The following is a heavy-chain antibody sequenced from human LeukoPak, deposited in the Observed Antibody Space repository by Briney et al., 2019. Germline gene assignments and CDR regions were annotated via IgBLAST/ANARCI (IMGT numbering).Heavy chain of an antibody. CDR1: GFTFSSYA. V-gene: IGHV3-30*04. J-gene: IGHJ6*02. D-gene: IGHD4-17*01. Sequence: GRSLRLSCAASGFTFSSYAMHWVRQAPGKRLEWVAVISYDGSNKYYADSVKGRFTISRDNSKNTLYLQMNSLRAEDTAVYYCARDYAPKYYYYYGMDVWGQGTTVTVSS. CDR2: ISYDGSNK. CDR3: ARDYAPKYYYYYGMDV.